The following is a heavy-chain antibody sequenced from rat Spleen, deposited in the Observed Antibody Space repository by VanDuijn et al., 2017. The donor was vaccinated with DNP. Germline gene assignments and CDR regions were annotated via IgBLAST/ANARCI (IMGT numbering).Heavy chain of an antibody. J-gene: IGHJ3*01. CDR3: ARSDYYSSYFYPFAY. CDR2: INYSGGT. D-gene: IGHD1-2*01. Sequence: EMQLQESGPGLVKPSQSLSLTCSVTGYSITSNYWAWIRKFPGDKMEWIGYINYSGGTGYNPSLKSRISITRDTSNNQFFLHLSSITAEDTATYYCARSDYYSSYFYPFAYWGPGTLVTVSS. CDR1: GYSITSNY. V-gene: IGHV3-1*01.